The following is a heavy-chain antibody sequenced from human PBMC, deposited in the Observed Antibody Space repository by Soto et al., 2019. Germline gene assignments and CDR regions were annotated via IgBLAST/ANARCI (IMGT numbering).Heavy chain of an antibody. CDR3: ARAATYYYGFGSGADY. CDR2: MNPNTGNT. J-gene: IGHJ4*02. Sequence: QVQLVQSGAEVKKPGASVKVSCKASGYMFTTYDIMWVRQATGQGLEWVGGMNPNTGNTGCAQKFQGRVSMTRDASISTAYMELSSLRSDDTAVYYCARAATYYYGFGSGADYSGQGTLVTVSS. D-gene: IGHD3-10*01. V-gene: IGHV1-8*01. CDR1: GYMFTTYD.